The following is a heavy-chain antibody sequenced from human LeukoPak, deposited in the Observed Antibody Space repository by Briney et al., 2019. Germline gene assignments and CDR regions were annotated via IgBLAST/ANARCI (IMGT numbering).Heavy chain of an antibody. J-gene: IGHJ3*02. CDR2: ISDYNSNR. CDR1: GYTFTSYG. D-gene: IGHD6-6*01. Sequence: ASVKVSCKASGYTFTSYGIIWVRQAPGQGLEWMGWISDYNSNRNYAQKFQDRVTLTTDTSTSTAYMELGSLRSDDTAVYYCARSMTPVDAFDIWGQGTMVTVS. V-gene: IGHV1-18*01. CDR3: ARSMTPVDAFDI.